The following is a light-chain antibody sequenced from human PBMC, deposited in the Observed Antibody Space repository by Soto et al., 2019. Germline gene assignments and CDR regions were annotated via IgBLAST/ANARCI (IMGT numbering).Light chain of an antibody. CDR1: AKDVGGHNY. CDR3: YAYAGTYTFV. V-gene: IGLV2-11*01. J-gene: IGLJ1*01. CDR2: DVT. Sequence: QSVLTQPRSVYGYPGQSATISCNGTAKDVGGHNYVAWYQQHPGEAPKLLIYDVTERPSGVPDRFSGSKSGNTASLTISGLQTADEADYYCYAYAGTYTFVFGTGTKLTVL.